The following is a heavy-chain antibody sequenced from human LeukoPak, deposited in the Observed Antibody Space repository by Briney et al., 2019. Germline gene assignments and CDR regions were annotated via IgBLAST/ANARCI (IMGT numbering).Heavy chain of an antibody. J-gene: IGHJ4*02. CDR2: IYPGDSDT. V-gene: IGHV5-51*01. D-gene: IGHD3-10*01. Sequence: GESLKIYCKGSGYSFTSYWIGWVRQMPGQGVEWMGIIYPGDSDTRYSPIFQGPVTISADKSISTAYLQWSSLKASYTAMYYCAIRLLWFGESIWGDYFDYWGQGTLVTVSS. CDR1: GYSFTSYW. CDR3: AIRLLWFGESIWGDYFDY.